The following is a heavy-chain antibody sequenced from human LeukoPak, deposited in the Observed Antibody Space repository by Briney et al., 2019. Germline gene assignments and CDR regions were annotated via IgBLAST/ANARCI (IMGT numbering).Heavy chain of an antibody. D-gene: IGHD6-13*01. CDR3: ARSPAGYDDAFDI. Sequence: SETLSLTCTVSGYSISSGYYWGRIRQPPGKGLEWIGSIYHSGSTYYNPSLKSRVTISVDTSKNQFSLKLSSVTAADTAVYYCARSPAGYDDAFDIWGQGTMVTVSS. CDR2: IYHSGST. V-gene: IGHV4-38-2*02. J-gene: IGHJ3*02. CDR1: GYSISSGYY.